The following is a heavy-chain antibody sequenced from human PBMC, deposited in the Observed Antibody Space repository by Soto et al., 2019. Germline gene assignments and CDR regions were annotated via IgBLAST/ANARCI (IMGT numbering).Heavy chain of an antibody. CDR3: ARGSYYSGWV. Sequence: SQTLSLTCAISGDSVSSTSTAWSWIRQSPSRGLEWLGRTYYRSNWYTDYAVSVKSRITISPDTSKNQFSLQLNSVTPEATAVYCCARGSYYSGWVWGQGTRVIVST. D-gene: IGHD6-19*01. J-gene: IGHJ4*02. V-gene: IGHV6-1*01. CDR1: GDSVSSTSTA. CDR2: TYYRSNWYT.